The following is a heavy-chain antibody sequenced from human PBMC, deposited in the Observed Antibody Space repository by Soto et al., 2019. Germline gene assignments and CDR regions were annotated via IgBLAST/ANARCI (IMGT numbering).Heavy chain of an antibody. V-gene: IGHV3-23*01. CDR1: GFTFSNYA. Sequence: EVQLLESGGGLVQPGGSLRLSCAASGFTFSNYAMSWVRQAPGKGLEWVSGISGSGGSTYYADSVKGRFTISRDNSKNTVYLQMNSLRAEGTAVYYCAKDLTFCSGGSCYSNSGDYFDYWGQGTLVTVSS. D-gene: IGHD2-15*01. CDR2: ISGSGGST. J-gene: IGHJ4*02. CDR3: AKDLTFCSGGSCYSNSGDYFDY.